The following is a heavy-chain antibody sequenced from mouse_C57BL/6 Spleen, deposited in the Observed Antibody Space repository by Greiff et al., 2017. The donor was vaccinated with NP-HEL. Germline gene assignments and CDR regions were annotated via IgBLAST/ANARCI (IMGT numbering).Heavy chain of an antibody. D-gene: IGHD2-5*01. V-gene: IGHV1-15*01. CDR1: GYTFTDYE. Sequence: VQLQQSGAELVRPGASVTLSCKASGYTFTDYEMHWVKQTPVHGLEWIGAIDPETGGTAYNQKFKGKAILTADKSSSTAYMELRSLTSEDSAVYYCSTREPYSNLFAYWGQGTLVTVSA. CDR3: STREPYSNLFAY. CDR2: IDPETGGT. J-gene: IGHJ3*01.